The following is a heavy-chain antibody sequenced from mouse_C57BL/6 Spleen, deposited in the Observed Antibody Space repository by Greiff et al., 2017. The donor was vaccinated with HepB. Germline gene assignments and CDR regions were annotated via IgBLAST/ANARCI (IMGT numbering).Heavy chain of an antibody. V-gene: IGHV8-8*01. J-gene: IGHJ2*01. CDR1: GFSLSTFGMG. D-gene: IGHD1-1*01. CDR3: ARHYYYGSSPYFDY. CDR2: IWWDDDK. Sequence: QVTLKESGPGILQPSQTLSLTCSFSGFSLSTFGMGVGWIRQPSGKGLEWLAHIWWDDDKYYNPALKSRLTISKDTSKNQVFLKIANVDTADTATYYCARHYYYGSSPYFDYWGQGTTLTVSS.